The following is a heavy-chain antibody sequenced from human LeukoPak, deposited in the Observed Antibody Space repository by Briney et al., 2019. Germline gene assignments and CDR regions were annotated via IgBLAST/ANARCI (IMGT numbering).Heavy chain of an antibody. Sequence: PGGSLRLSCAASGFTFSSYGMHWVRQAPGKGLEWVAVISYDGSNKYYADSVKGRFTISRDNSKNTLYLQMNSLRAEDTAVYYCARDGNSGSYYAYYYYYMDVWGKGTTVTVSS. D-gene: IGHD1-26*01. CDR2: ISYDGSNK. V-gene: IGHV3-30*03. CDR1: GFTFSSYG. J-gene: IGHJ6*03. CDR3: ARDGNSGSYYAYYYYYMDV.